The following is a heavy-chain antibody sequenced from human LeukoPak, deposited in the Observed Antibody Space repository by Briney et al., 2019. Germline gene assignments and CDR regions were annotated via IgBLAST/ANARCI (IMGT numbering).Heavy chain of an antibody. V-gene: IGHV4-34*01. CDR2: INHSGST. D-gene: IGHD5-12*01. CDR1: GGSFSGYY. CDR3: ARRAIVATIIAAFDI. J-gene: IGHJ3*02. Sequence: NSSETLSLTCAVYGGSFSGYYWSWIRQPPGKGLEWIGEINHSGSTYYNPSLKSRVTISVDTSKNQFSLKLTSVTAADTAVYFCARRAIVATIIAAFDIWGQGTMVTVSS.